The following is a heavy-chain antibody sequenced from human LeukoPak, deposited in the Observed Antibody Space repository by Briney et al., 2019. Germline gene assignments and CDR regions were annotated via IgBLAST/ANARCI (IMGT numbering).Heavy chain of an antibody. Sequence: PGGSLRLSCAASGFTLSAYDMHWVRQLPGRGLEWVSTIAVGGGTLYSDSVKGRFTIFRESAENSLYLQLHSLRAEDTAVYYCARRPNWGAANWYFDPWGRGTPVTVSS. V-gene: IGHV3-13*04. CDR3: ARRPNWGAANWYFDP. D-gene: IGHD7-27*01. CDR1: GFTLSAYD. J-gene: IGHJ2*01. CDR2: IAVGGGT.